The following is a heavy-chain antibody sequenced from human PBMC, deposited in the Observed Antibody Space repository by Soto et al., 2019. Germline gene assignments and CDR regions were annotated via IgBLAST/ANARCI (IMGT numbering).Heavy chain of an antibody. CDR3: ARDEGGYDILTGYYKAAHFVQ. V-gene: IGHV1-18*01. CDR2: ISPHNRNT. CDR1: GYTFGHFY. Sequence: QVQLVQSGAEVKRPGDSVKVSCQASGYTFGHFYITWVRQAPGQGLEWMGAISPHNRNTNYAEKFRGRVTMTTDTSTTTAYMELRSLRSGDTAVYYCARDEGGYDILTGYYKAAHFVQWGQGALVTVSS. J-gene: IGHJ4*02. D-gene: IGHD3-9*01.